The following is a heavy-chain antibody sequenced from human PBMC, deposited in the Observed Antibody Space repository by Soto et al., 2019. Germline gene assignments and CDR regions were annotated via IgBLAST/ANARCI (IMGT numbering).Heavy chain of an antibody. J-gene: IGHJ6*03. D-gene: IGHD4-17*01. CDR3: ARFTVTTQNYYCCMGV. CDR1: GGTFSSYT. Sequence: QVQLVQSGAEVKKPGSSVKVSCKASGGTFSSYTISWVRQAPGQGREWMGRIIPIRGIANYAKKFKGRVTITADKCTSIAYMELNSMRSEDRAVYCFARFTVTTQNYYCCMGVLGKGTTVTGSS. CDR2: IIPIRGIA. V-gene: IGHV1-69*02.